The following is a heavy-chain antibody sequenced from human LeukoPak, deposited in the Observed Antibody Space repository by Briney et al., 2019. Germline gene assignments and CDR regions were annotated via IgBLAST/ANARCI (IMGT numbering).Heavy chain of an antibody. V-gene: IGHV1-69*05. CDR2: IIPIFGTA. Sequence: SVKVSCKASGGTFSSYAISWVRQAPGQGLEWMGGIIPIFGTASYAQKFQGRVTITTDESTSTAYMELSSLRSEDTAVYYCARTPVAIDQYQPLFGWFDPWGQGTLVTVSS. J-gene: IGHJ5*02. CDR3: ARTPVAIDQYQPLFGWFDP. D-gene: IGHD2-2*01. CDR1: GGTFSSYA.